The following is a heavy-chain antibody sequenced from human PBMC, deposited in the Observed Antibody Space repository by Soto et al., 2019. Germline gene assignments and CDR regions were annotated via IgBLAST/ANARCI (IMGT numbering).Heavy chain of an antibody. D-gene: IGHD2-2*01. CDR1: GFTFSTYW. J-gene: IGHJ4*02. Sequence: VQLVESGGGLVKPGGSLRLSCAASGFTFSTYWMSWVRQAPGKGLEWVANIKQDGSEKYYVDSVKGRFTISRDNAKNSLYLQMNSLRAEDTAVYYCARDSLGYCTSTSCYWSEDYWGQGTLVTVSS. V-gene: IGHV3-7*03. CDR2: IKQDGSEK. CDR3: ARDSLGYCTSTSCYWSEDY.